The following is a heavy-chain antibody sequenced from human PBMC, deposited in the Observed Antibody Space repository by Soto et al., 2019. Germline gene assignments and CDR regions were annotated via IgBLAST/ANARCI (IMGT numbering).Heavy chain of an antibody. CDR2: IYYSGST. CDR3: ARRNEEGHYYDSSGYYKY. CDR1: GGSISSSSYY. D-gene: IGHD3-22*01. V-gene: IGHV4-39*01. Sequence: KSSETLSLTCTVSGGSISSSSYYWGWIRQPPGKGLEWIGSIYYSGSTYYNPSLKSRVTISVDTSKNQFSLKLSSVTAADTAVYYCARRNEEGHYYDSSGYYKYWGQGTLVTVS. J-gene: IGHJ4*02.